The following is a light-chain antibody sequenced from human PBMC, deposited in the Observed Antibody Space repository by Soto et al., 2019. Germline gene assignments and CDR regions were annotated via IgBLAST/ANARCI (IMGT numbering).Light chain of an antibody. V-gene: IGLV2-14*01. Sequence: QSALTQPASVSGSPGQSITVSCSGSSSDIGSHNSVSWYQQHAGQAPKLLIYEVSDRPAGVSDRFSGSKSGNTASRTIAGLQADDEADYYCSSYTSTNTGVFGGGTKLTVL. J-gene: IGLJ3*02. CDR1: SSDIGSHNS. CDR3: SSYTSTNTGV. CDR2: EVS.